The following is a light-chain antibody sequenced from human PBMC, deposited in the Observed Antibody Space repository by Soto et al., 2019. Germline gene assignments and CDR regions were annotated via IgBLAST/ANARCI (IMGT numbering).Light chain of an antibody. Sequence: EIVLTQSPGTLSLSPGERATLSCRASQSVSNSYLAWYQQKPGQAPRLLIYGASSRATGIPDRFSGSGSGTDFTLTISRLEPEDFAVYYCQQYGSSPRTFGKGNKVEVK. J-gene: IGKJ1*01. CDR3: QQYGSSPRT. V-gene: IGKV3-20*01. CDR1: QSVSNSY. CDR2: GAS.